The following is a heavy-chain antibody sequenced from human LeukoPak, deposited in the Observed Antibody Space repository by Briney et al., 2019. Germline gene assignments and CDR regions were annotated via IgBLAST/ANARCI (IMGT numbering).Heavy chain of an antibody. CDR1: GYTFTGYY. D-gene: IGHD3-9*01. Sequence: AALKVSCKASGYTFTGYYMHWVRQAPGQGLEWMGWIKLGMGGTNYAQKFQGRVTMTRDTSISTAYMELSRLRSDNTAVYYCARVRGSRYDILTGGYDFDPWGQGTLATVSS. CDR2: IKLGMGGT. V-gene: IGHV1-2*02. CDR3: ARVRGSRYDILTGGYDFDP. J-gene: IGHJ5*02.